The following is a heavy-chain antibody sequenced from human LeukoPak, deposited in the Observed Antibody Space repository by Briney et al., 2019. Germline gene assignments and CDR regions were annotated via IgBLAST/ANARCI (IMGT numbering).Heavy chain of an antibody. V-gene: IGHV4-39*07. Sequence: SETLSLTCTVSGGSISSSSYYWGWIRQPPGKGLEWIGSIYYSGSTYYNPSLRSRVTISVDTSKNQFSLKLSSVTAADTAVYYCARGDGYNSVRFYYWGQGTLATVSS. CDR2: IYYSGST. CDR1: GGSISSSSYY. D-gene: IGHD5-24*01. CDR3: ARGDGYNSVRFYY. J-gene: IGHJ4*02.